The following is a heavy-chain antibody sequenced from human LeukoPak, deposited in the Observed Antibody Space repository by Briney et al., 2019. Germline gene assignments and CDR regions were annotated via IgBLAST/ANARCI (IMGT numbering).Heavy chain of an antibody. CDR1: GFTFSSYG. Sequence: GGSLRLSCAASGFTFSSYGMHWVRQAPGKGLEWVAVISYDGSNKYYADSVKGLFTISRDNSKNTLYLQMNSLRAEDTAVYYCAKDGVTWGVTHFDYWGQGTLVTVSS. CDR3: AKDGVTWGVTHFDY. J-gene: IGHJ4*02. D-gene: IGHD3-16*01. V-gene: IGHV3-30*18. CDR2: ISYDGSNK.